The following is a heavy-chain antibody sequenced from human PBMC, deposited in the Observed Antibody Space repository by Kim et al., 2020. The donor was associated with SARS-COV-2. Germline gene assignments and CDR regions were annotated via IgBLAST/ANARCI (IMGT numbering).Heavy chain of an antibody. CDR3: ASPPGGSGSYYTRYAFDI. CDR2: IYYSGST. J-gene: IGHJ3*02. V-gene: IGHV4-39*01. Sequence: SETLSLTCTVSGGSISSSSYYWGWIRQPPGKGLEWIGSIYYSGSTYYNPSLKSRVTISVDTSKNQFSLKLSSVTAADTAVYYCASPPGGSGSYYTRYAFDIWGQGTMVTVSS. D-gene: IGHD3-10*01. CDR1: GGSISSSSYY.